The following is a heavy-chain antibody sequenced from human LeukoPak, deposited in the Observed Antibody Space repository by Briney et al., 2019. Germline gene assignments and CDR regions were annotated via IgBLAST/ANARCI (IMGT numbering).Heavy chain of an antibody. V-gene: IGHV1-69*05. CDR3: ARDSRIFGSGSYYSPDYYYYYYYMDV. D-gene: IGHD3-10*01. CDR1: GGTFSSYA. Sequence: SVKVSCKASGGTFSSYAISWVRQAPGQGLEWMGRIIPIFGTANYAQKFQGRVTITTDESTSTAYMELSSLRSEDTAVYYCARDSRIFGSGSYYSPDYYYYYYYMDVWGKGTTVTVSS. J-gene: IGHJ6*03. CDR2: IIPIFGTA.